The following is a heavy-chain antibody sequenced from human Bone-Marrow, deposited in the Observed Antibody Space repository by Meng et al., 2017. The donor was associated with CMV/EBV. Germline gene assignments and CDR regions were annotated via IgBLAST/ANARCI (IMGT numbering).Heavy chain of an antibody. J-gene: IGHJ4*02. CDR1: GFTFSSYA. Sequence: GESLKISCAASGFTFSSYAMSWVRQAPGKGLEWVSAISGSGGSTYYADSVKGRFTISRDNSKNTLYLQMNSLRAEDTAVYYCAKDLKRWLADFDYWGQSTLVTVSS. CDR3: AKDLKRWLADFDY. V-gene: IGHV3-23*01. CDR2: ISGSGGST. D-gene: IGHD6-19*01.